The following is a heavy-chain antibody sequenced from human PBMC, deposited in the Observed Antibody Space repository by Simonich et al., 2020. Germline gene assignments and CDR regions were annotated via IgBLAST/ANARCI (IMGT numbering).Heavy chain of an antibody. D-gene: IGHD4-17*01. CDR2: IRSSGSTI. CDR1: GFTFSSYE. CDR3: ARHYYGDYYFDY. J-gene: IGHJ4*02. V-gene: IGHV3-48*03. Sequence: EVQLVESGGGLVQPGGSLRLSCAASGFTFSSYEMNWVRQAPGKGLELVSYIRSSGSTIYYADSVKGRFTISRDNAKNSLYLQMNSLRAEDTAVYYCARHYYGDYYFDYWGQGTLVTVSS.